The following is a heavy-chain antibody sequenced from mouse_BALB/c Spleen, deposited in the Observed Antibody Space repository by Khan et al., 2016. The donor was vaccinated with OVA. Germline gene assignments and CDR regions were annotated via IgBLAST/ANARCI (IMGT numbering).Heavy chain of an antibody. J-gene: IGHJ3*01. V-gene: IGHV5-6*01. CDR3: ASHLTGAFAY. Sequence: EVMLVESGGHLVRPGGSLKLSCAASGFTFSAYGMSWVRQSPEKRLGWVATINSDGYYTYYPDSLKGRFTNSRDNAMTTLCLQMRSLKSEDTAMYYCASHLTGAFAYWGQGTLVTVSA. CDR2: INSDGYYT. D-gene: IGHD4-1*01. CDR1: GFTFSAYG.